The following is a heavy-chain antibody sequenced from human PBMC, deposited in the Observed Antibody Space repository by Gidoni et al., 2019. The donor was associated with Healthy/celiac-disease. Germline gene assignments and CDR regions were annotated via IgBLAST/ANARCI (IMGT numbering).Heavy chain of an antibody. V-gene: IGHV4-34*01. Sequence: QVQLQQWGAGLLKPSETLSLTCAVYGGSFSGYYWSWIRQPPGKGLEWIGEINHSGSTNYNPSLKSRVTRSVDTSKNQFSLKLSSVTAADTAVYYCARVDYGDYGIDYWGQGTLVTVSS. CDR1: GGSFSGYY. J-gene: IGHJ4*02. CDR3: ARVDYGDYGIDY. CDR2: INHSGST. D-gene: IGHD4-17*01.